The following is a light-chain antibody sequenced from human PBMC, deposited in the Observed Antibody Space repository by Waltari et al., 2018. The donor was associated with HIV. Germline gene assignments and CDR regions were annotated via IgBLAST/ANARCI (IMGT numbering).Light chain of an antibody. CDR2: NDD. Sequence: QSVLTQSPSVSEAPGQSVTISCSGSDSNIGSQAVTWYQQFPGKPPRLLVYNDDLILSGVSDRLSASKSGTSASLAINDLQSEHESHYYCAAWDDGLNGVIFGGGTKVTVL. CDR1: DSNIGSQA. CDR3: AAWDDGLNGVI. J-gene: IGLJ2*01. V-gene: IGLV1-36*01.